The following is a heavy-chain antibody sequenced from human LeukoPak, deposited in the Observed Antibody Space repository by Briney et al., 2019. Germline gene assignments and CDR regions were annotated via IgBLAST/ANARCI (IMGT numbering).Heavy chain of an antibody. D-gene: IGHD3-22*01. Sequence: ASVKVSCKASGYTFNSYDINWVRQATGQGLEWMGWMNPNSGNTGYAQKFQGRVTITRNTSISTAYMELSSLRSEGTAVYYCARVRRIVVVRAFDIWGQGTMVTVSS. CDR1: GYTFNSYD. V-gene: IGHV1-8*03. CDR2: MNPNSGNT. J-gene: IGHJ3*02. CDR3: ARVRRIVVVRAFDI.